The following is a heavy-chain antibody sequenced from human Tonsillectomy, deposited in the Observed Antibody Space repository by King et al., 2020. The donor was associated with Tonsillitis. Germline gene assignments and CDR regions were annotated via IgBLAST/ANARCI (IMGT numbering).Heavy chain of an antibody. J-gene: IGHJ5*02. Sequence: VQLQESGPGLVKPSQTLSLTCTVSSASISSGGYYWSWIRQHPGKGLEYIGYMHYSEPTFYNPSLKSRVTISVDTSKNQFSLNLRSVTAADTAVYYCARAHIAAAGRGSFDPWGQGTLVTVSS. CDR1: SASISSGGYY. V-gene: IGHV4-31*03. CDR2: MHYSEPT. D-gene: IGHD6-13*01. CDR3: ARAHIAAAGRGSFDP.